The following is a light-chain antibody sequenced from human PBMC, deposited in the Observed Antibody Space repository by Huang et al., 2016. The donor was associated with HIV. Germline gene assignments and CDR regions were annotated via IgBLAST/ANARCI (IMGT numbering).Light chain of an antibody. CDR3: QQYNNWPPWT. V-gene: IGKV3-15*01. CDR2: GAS. J-gene: IGKJ1*01. Sequence: EIVMTQSPATLSVSPGERATLSCRASQSVRSSLAWYQQKPGQAPRLRIYGASTRATGIPARFSGSGSGTEFTRTISSLQSEDFAVYYCQQYNNWPPWTFGQGTKVEIK. CDR1: QSVRSS.